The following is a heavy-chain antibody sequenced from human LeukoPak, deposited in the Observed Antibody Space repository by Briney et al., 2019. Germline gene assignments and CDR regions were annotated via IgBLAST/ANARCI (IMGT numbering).Heavy chain of an antibody. V-gene: IGHV3-74*01. D-gene: IGHD3-22*01. CDR2: INSDGSST. J-gene: IGHJ6*03. Sequence: GRSLRLSCAASGFTFSSYWMHWVRQAPGKGLVWVSRINSDGSSTSYADSVKGRFTISRDNAKNTLYLQMNSLRAEDTAVYYCARTAYYYDSSGYYGVNYYYYMDVWGKGTTVTVSS. CDR3: ARTAYYYDSSGYYGVNYYYYMDV. CDR1: GFTFSSYW.